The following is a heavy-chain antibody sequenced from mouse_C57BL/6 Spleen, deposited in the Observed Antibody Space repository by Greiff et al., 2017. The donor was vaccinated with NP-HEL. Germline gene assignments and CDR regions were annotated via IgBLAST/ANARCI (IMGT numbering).Heavy chain of an antibody. V-gene: IGHV1-26*01. CDR2: INPNNGGT. Sequence: VQLQQSGPELVKPGASVKISCKASGYTFTDYYMNWVKQSHGKSLEWIGDINPNNGGTSYNQKFKGKATLTVDKSSSPAYMELRSLTSEDSAVYYCARTLLTDFDYWGQGTTLTVSS. CDR3: ARTLLTDFDY. J-gene: IGHJ2*01. D-gene: IGHD1-1*01. CDR1: GYTFTDYY.